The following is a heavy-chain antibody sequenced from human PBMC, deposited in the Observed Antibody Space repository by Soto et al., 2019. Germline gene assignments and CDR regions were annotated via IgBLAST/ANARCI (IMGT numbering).Heavy chain of an antibody. CDR1: GFTFITYA. CDR2: ISGSGGDT. D-gene: IGHD4-17*01. Sequence: LRLSCAASGFTFITYAMNWVRQSPGKWLEWVSAISGSGGDTYYADSVKGRFTISRDNFINMLYLQMNSLRTEDTAVYYCAHPRGYGVFDAYDIWGQGAMVTVSS. V-gene: IGHV3-23*01. CDR3: AHPRGYGVFDAYDI. J-gene: IGHJ3*02.